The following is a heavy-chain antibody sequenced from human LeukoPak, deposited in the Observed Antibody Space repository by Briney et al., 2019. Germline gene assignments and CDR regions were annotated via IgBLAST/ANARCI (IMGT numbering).Heavy chain of an antibody. J-gene: IGHJ4*02. CDR3: ARFKAGMDLFDY. D-gene: IGHD3-3*01. V-gene: IGHV3-30*02. Sequence: PGGSLRLSCAASGFSFSGYGMHWVRQAPGKGLQWMSFIRYDGSYKYYADSVKGRFTISRDNSKNTLYLQMNSLRAEDTAVYYCARFKAGMDLFDYWGQGTLVTVPS. CDR2: IRYDGSYK. CDR1: GFSFSGYG.